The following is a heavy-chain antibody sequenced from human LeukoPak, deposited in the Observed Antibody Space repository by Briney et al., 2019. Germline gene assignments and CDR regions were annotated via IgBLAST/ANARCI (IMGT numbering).Heavy chain of an antibody. CDR3: ARQYSSSSGVDY. D-gene: IGHD6-13*01. V-gene: IGHV4-31*03. Sequence: PSQTLSLTCTVSGGSISSGGYYWSWIRQHPGKGLEWIGYIYYSGSTYYNPSLKSRVTISVDTSKNQFSLKLSSVTAADTAVYYCARQYSSSSGVDYWGQGTLVTVSS. CDR2: IYYSGST. CDR1: GGSISSGGYY. J-gene: IGHJ4*02.